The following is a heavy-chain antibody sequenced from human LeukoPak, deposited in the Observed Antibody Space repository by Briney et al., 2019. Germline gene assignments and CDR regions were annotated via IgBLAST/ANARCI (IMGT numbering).Heavy chain of an antibody. J-gene: IGHJ4*02. D-gene: IGHD3-3*01. CDR3: ARAILGFLEWSPPYYDY. CDR2: IYYSGST. Sequence: PSEPLSLTCTVSGGSISSTSYYWGWIRQPPGKGLEWIGSIYYSGSTYYNPSLKSRVTISVDTSKNQFSLKLSSVTAADTAVYYCARAILGFLEWSPPYYDYWGQGTLVTVSS. V-gene: IGHV4-39*07. CDR1: GGSISSTSYY.